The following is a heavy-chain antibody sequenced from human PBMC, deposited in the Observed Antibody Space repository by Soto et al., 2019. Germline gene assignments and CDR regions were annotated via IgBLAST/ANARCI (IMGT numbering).Heavy chain of an antibody. J-gene: IGHJ5*02. CDR2: IYYNGST. CDR3: ARTYYDFWSGYWRWFDP. V-gene: IGHV4-59*01. D-gene: IGHD3-3*01. CDR1: GGSISSYY. Sequence: SETLSLTCAVSGGSISSYYWSWIRQPPGKGLEWIGYIYYNGSTNYNPSLKSRVTISVDTSKNQFSLKLSSVTAADTAVYYCARTYYDFWSGYWRWFDPWGQGTLVTVSS.